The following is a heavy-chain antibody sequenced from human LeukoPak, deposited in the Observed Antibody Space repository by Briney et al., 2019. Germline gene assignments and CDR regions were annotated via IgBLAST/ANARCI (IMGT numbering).Heavy chain of an antibody. CDR3: ARDRGIAVAGTIDY. J-gene: IGHJ4*02. Sequence: SQTLSLTCTVSGGSISSGGYYWSWIRQPPGRGLEWIGYIYHSGSTYYNPSLKSRVTISVDRSKNQFSLKLSSVTAADTAVYYCARDRGIAVAGTIDYWGQGTLVTVSS. V-gene: IGHV4-30-2*01. D-gene: IGHD6-19*01. CDR1: GGSISSGGYY. CDR2: IYHSGST.